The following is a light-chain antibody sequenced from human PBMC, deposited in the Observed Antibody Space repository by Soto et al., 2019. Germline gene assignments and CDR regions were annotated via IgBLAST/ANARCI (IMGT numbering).Light chain of an antibody. J-gene: IGKJ5*01. Sequence: IVLTRSPANLSVCPGERVTFSCRASQGINRKLAWYQHKAGQAPRLLISGASTGATGIPARFSGSGSGTDFTLTICRLEPEDLAVYYSQQSGSPRIRLGHGTRLEIK. CDR3: QQSGSPRIR. CDR2: GAS. CDR1: QGINRK. V-gene: IGKV3-15*01.